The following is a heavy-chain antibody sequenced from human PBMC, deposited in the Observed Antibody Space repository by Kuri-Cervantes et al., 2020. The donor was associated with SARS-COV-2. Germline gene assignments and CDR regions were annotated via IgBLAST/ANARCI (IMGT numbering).Heavy chain of an antibody. CDR3: ARSTPFRLLWVISHGGAFDI. V-gene: IGHV1-2*04. D-gene: IGHD3-10*01. CDR1: GYTFTNYY. CDR2: INPNSGGT. J-gene: IGHJ3*02. Sequence: ASVKVSCRASGYTFTNYYMHWVRQAPGQGLEWMGWINPNSGGTNYAQKFQGWVTMTRDTSTSTVYMELSRLRSDDTAVYYCARSTPFRLLWVISHGGAFDIWGQGTMVTVSS.